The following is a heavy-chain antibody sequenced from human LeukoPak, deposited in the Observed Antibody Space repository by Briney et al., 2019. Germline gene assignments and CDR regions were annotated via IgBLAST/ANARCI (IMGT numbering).Heavy chain of an antibody. V-gene: IGHV4-34*01. J-gene: IGHJ5*02. D-gene: IGHD2-2*01. CDR2: INHSGST. CDR1: GGPFSGYY. CDR3: ARAYKIRDIVVVPAAISWFDP. Sequence: PSETLSLTCAVYGGPFSGYYWSWIRQPPGKGLEWIGEINHSGSTNYNPSLKSRVTISVDTSKNQFSLKLSSVTAADTAVYYCARAYKIRDIVVVPAAISWFDPWGQGTLVTVSS.